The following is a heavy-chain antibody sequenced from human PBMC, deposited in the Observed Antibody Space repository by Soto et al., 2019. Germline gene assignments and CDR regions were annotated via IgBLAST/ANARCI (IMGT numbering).Heavy chain of an antibody. D-gene: IGHD3-10*01. J-gene: IGHJ4*02. Sequence: GGSLRLSCAASGFTFSSYAMSWVRQAPGKGLEWVSAISGSGGSTYYADSVKGRFTISRDNSKNTLYLQMNSLRAEDTAVYYCAKRPLVRGVIIYDYWGQGTLVTVSS. CDR2: ISGSGGST. CDR3: AKRPLVRGVIIYDY. V-gene: IGHV3-23*01. CDR1: GFTFSSYA.